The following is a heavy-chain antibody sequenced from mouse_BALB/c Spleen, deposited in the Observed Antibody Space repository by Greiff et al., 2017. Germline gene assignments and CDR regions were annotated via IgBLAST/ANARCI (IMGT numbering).Heavy chain of an antibody. CDR3: TRVYDGYRNFYFDY. CDR2: IYPSDSYT. Sequence: VQLQQPGAELVRPGASVKLSCKASGYTFTSYWINWVKQRPGQGLEWIGNIYPSDSYTNYNQKFKDKATLTVDKSSSTAYMQLSSPTSEDSAVYYCTRVYDGYRNFYFDYWGQGTTLTVSS. V-gene: IGHV1-69*02. D-gene: IGHD2-3*01. CDR1: GYTFTSYW. J-gene: IGHJ2*01.